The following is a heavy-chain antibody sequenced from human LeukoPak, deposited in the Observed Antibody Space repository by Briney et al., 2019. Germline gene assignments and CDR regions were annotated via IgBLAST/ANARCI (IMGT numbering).Heavy chain of an antibody. J-gene: IGHJ6*02. Sequence: PGGSLRLSCEASGFTFSNHNMNWVRQAPGKGLEWVAVISYDGSNKYYADSVKGRFTISRDNSKNTLYLQVNSLRADDTAVYYCAREMGSSSWYYYYGMDVWGQGTTVTVSS. CDR3: AREMGSSSWYYYYGMDV. D-gene: IGHD6-13*01. CDR2: ISYDGSNK. V-gene: IGHV3-30-3*01. CDR1: GFTFSNHN.